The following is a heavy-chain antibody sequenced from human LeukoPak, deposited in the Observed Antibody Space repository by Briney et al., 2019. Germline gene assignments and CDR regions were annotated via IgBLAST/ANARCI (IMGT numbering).Heavy chain of an antibody. D-gene: IGHD3-3*01. V-gene: IGHV3-30*02. CDR2: IRYHGSDK. CDR1: RFTFSGSG. J-gene: IGHJ4*02. Sequence: GGSLRLSCAASRFTFSGSGMHWVRQAPGKGLEWVAFIRYHGSDKYYADSVKGRFTISRDNSKNTLYLQMNSLRAEDTAVYSCAKDQPITIFGVATYYFDYWGQGTLVTVSS. CDR3: AKDQPITIFGVATYYFDY.